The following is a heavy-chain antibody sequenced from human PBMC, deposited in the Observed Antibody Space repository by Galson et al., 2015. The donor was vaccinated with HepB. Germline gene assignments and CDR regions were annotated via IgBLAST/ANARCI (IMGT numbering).Heavy chain of an antibody. J-gene: IGHJ4*02. CDR2: ISNNGVRT. V-gene: IGHV3-30*14. D-gene: IGHD3-9*01. CDR3: ARAPPYHYDILTGVHF. CDR1: GFTFESYA. Sequence: SLRLSCATSGFTFESYALHWVRQAPGRGPEWLAVISNNGVRTYYAASVKGRFTISRDDSKTTLYLHMNDLKSEDTAIYYCARAPPYHYDILTGVHFWGPGTPVTVSS.